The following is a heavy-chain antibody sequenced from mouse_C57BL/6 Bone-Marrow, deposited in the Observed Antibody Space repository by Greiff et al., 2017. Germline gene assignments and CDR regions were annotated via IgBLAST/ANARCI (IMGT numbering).Heavy chain of an antibody. V-gene: IGHV7-1*01. CDR1: GFTFSDFY. CDR3: ARVSSTGTGYYFDY. J-gene: IGHJ2*01. D-gene: IGHD4-1*02. CDR2: SRNKANDYTT. Sequence: EVKLMESGGGLVQSGRSLRLSCATSGFTFSDFYMEWVRQAPGKGLEWIAASRNKANDYTTEYSASVKGRFIVSRDTSQSILYLQMNALRAEDTAMYYCARVSSTGTGYYFDYWGQGTTLTVSS.